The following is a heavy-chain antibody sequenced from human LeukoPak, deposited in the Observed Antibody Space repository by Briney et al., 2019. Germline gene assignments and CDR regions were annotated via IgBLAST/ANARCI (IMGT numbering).Heavy chain of an antibody. CDR1: GFTFSSYG. V-gene: IGHV3-30*02. Sequence: GGSLRLSCAASGFTFSSYGMHWVRQAPGKGLEWVAFIRYDGSNKYYADSVKGRFTISRDNSKNTLYLQMNSLRAEDTAVYYCARDPGSYYDSSGYSSPDYWGQGTLVTVSS. J-gene: IGHJ4*02. CDR3: ARDPGSYYDSSGYSSPDY. D-gene: IGHD3-22*01. CDR2: IRYDGSNK.